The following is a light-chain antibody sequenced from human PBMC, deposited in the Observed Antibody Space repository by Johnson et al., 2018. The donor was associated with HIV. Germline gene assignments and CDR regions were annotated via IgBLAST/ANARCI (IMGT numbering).Light chain of an antibody. CDR1: SSNIGNNY. V-gene: IGLV1-51*02. CDR3: ATWDSSLSAFYV. J-gene: IGLJ1*01. Sequence: QSVLTQPPSVSAAPGQKVTISCSGSSSNIGNNYVSWYQQLPGTAPKLIIYENNKRPSGIPDRFSGSKSGTSATLGITGLQTGDEADYYCATWDSSLSAFYVFGTGTKVTVV. CDR2: ENN.